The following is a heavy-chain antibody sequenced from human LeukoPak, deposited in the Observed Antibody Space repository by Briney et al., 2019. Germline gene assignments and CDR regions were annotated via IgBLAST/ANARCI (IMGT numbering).Heavy chain of an antibody. D-gene: IGHD4-17*01. CDR2: VYYSGST. V-gene: IGHV4-59*01. Sequence: SETQSLTCTVSGGPISSYYWSWIRQPPGKGLEWIGYVYYSGSTNYNPSLKSRVTISVDTSKNQFSLKLSSVTAADTAVYYCASSAYGDKYYFDYWGQGTLVTVSS. CDR1: GGPISSYY. CDR3: ASSAYGDKYYFDY. J-gene: IGHJ4*02.